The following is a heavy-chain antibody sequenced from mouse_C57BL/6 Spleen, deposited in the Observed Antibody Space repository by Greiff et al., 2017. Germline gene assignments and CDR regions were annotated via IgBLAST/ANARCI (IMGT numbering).Heavy chain of an antibody. V-gene: IGHV1-78*01. J-gene: IGHJ2*01. CDR1: GYSFTDHT. Sequence: QVQLQQSDAELVTPAASVTISCKVSGYSFTDHTIHWMQQRPEQGLEWIGYIYPRDGSTKYNEKFKGKATLTADKSSSTAYMQLNSLTSEASAVYCCARRRLLLRFTFDYWGQGTTLTVSS. CDR2: IYPRDGST. D-gene: IGHD1-1*01. CDR3: ARRRLLLRFTFDY.